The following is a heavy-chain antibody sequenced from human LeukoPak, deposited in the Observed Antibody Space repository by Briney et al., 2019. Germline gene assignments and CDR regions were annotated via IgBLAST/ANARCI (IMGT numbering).Heavy chain of an antibody. D-gene: IGHD2-15*01. Sequence: PSETLSLTFTVSGGSISSYYWSWIRQPPGKGLEWIGYIYYSGSTNYNPSLKSRVTISVDTSKNQFSLKLSSVTAADTAVYYCARAPRGVDYYYMDVWGKGTTVTVSS. CDR3: ARAPRGVDYYYMDV. CDR1: GGSISSYY. J-gene: IGHJ6*03. V-gene: IGHV4-59*01. CDR2: IYYSGST.